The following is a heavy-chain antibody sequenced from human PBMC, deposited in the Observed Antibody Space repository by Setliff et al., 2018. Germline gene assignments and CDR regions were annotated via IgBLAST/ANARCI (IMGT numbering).Heavy chain of an antibody. J-gene: IGHJ5*02. Sequence: GGSLRLSCAASGFLYSNNAFHWVRQTPGKGLEWVAVISYDGSNKYYADSVKGRFTISRDNSKNTLYLQMNSLRAEDTAVYYCAKGSLLWFGELSVGWFDPWGQGTLVTVSS. CDR2: ISYDGSNK. V-gene: IGHV3-30-3*01. CDR3: AKGSLLWFGELSVGWFDP. D-gene: IGHD3-10*01. CDR1: GFLYSNNA.